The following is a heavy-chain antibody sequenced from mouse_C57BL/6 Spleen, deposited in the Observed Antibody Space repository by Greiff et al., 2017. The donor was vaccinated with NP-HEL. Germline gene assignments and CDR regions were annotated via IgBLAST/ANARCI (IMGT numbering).Heavy chain of an antibody. CDR2: IYPSDSET. CDR3: ARGSSYVGYFDV. D-gene: IGHD1-1*01. Sequence: QVQLQQSGAELVRPGSSVKLSCKASGYTFTSYWMDWVKQRPGQGLEWIGNIYPSDSETHYNQKFKDKATLTVDKSSSTAYMQLSSLTSEDSAVYYCARGSSYVGYFDVWGTGTTVTVSS. CDR1: GYTFTSYW. J-gene: IGHJ1*03. V-gene: IGHV1-61*01.